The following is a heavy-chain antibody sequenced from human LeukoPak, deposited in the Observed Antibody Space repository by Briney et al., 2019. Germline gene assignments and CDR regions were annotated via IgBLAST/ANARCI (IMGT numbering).Heavy chain of an antibody. CDR3: ARGDDIVVVVAATVGGFDI. V-gene: IGHV4-4*07. Sequence: SETLSLTCTVSGGSISSYYWSWIRQPAGKGLDWIGRIYTSGSTNYNPSLKSRVTMSVDTSKNQFSLKLSSVTAADTAVYYCARGDDIVVVVAATVGGFDIWGQGTMVTVSS. J-gene: IGHJ3*02. D-gene: IGHD2-15*01. CDR2: IYTSGST. CDR1: GGSISSYY.